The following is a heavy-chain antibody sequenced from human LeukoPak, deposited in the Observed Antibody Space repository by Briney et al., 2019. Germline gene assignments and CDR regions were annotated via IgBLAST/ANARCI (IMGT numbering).Heavy chain of an antibody. V-gene: IGHV3-48*03. CDR1: GFNLNSYE. J-gene: IGHJ4*02. Sequence: PGGSLRLSCAASGFNLNSYEMNWVRQAPGKGLERVSYISSSGSTIYYADSVKGRFTISRDNAKNSLYLQMNSLRAEDTAVYYCARGPHSSGYYGHYFDYWGQGTLVTVSS. CDR3: ARGPHSSGYYGHYFDY. CDR2: ISSSGSTI. D-gene: IGHD3-22*01.